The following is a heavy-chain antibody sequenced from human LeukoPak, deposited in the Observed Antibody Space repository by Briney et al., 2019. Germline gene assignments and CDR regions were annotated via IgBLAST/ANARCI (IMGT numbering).Heavy chain of an antibody. D-gene: IGHD1-1*01. CDR1: GFTFSSYA. J-gene: IGHJ4*02. Sequence: PGGSLRLSCAASGFTFSSYAMHWVRQAPGKGLEWVAVISYDGSNKYYADSVKGRFTISRDNSKNTLYLQMNSLRAEDTAVYYCARGLEGVPAYRGLYYWGQGTLSPSPQ. V-gene: IGHV3-30-3*01. CDR2: ISYDGSNK. CDR3: ARGLEGVPAYRGLYY.